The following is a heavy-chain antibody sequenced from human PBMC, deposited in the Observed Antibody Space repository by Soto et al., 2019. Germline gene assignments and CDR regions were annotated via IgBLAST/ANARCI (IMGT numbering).Heavy chain of an antibody. D-gene: IGHD3-16*01. J-gene: IGHJ4*02. CDR3: ATYLMGDFDF. V-gene: IGHV4-31*03. Sequence: SETLSLTCTVSGGSIRSGYYWTWIRQFPGKGLEWIGYIHSSVTTYYNPSLRSRLYMSVETSKNQFSLELSSVTAADTAVYYCATYLMGDFDFWGQGTLVIVSS. CDR1: GGSIRSGYY. CDR2: IHSSVTT.